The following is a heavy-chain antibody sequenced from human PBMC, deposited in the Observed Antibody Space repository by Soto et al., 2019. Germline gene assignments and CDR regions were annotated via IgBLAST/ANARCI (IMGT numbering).Heavy chain of an antibody. J-gene: IGHJ4*02. Sequence: QLQLQESGPGLVKLSETLSLTCTVSGDSISITSCYWGWVRQPPGKGLEWIGSIHYSGSTHYNPSLQSRVTISGDASKKQFSLKLRSVTAADTAVCYCASTKDETLYFDYWGQGTLVTVSS. CDR2: IHYSGST. CDR1: GDSISITSCY. D-gene: IGHD2-15*01. CDR3: ASTKDETLYFDY. V-gene: IGHV4-39*01.